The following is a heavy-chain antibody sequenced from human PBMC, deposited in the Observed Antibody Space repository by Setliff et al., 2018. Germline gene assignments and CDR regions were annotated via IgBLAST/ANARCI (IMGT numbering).Heavy chain of an antibody. Sequence: PGGSLRLSCAASGFTFSSYNMNWVRQAPGKGLEWVSYISSSGSTIYYADSVKGRFTISRDNAKNSLYLQMNSLRAEDTGVYYCVAGRMWLPVGDYWGQGALVTVSS. CDR2: ISSSGSTI. J-gene: IGHJ4*02. D-gene: IGHD6-19*01. CDR3: VAGRMWLPVGDY. CDR1: GFTFSSYN. V-gene: IGHV3-48*01.